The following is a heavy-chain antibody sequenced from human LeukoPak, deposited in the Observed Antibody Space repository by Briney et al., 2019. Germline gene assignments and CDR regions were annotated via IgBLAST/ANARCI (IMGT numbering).Heavy chain of an antibody. J-gene: IGHJ5*02. CDR2: INHSGST. Sequence: SETLSLTCAVNGGSLSGYSWSWIRQPPGKGLEWIGEINHSGSTNYNASLTSRVTISADTSRNQFSLKLRSVTAADTAVYYCARVYVTVVRGSWFDPWGQGTLVTVSS. CDR3: ARVYVTVVRGSWFDP. D-gene: IGHD3-10*01. V-gene: IGHV4-34*01. CDR1: GGSLSGYS.